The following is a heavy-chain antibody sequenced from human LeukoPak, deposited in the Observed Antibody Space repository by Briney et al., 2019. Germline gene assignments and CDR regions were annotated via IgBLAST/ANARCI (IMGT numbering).Heavy chain of an antibody. Sequence: SETLSLTCAASGGSISSSNWWSWVRQPPGKGLEWIGHICDTGNTNYNPSLESRVTISVDTSKNQFSLRLTSVTAADTAVYFRARATPWLLPGYWGQGTLVTVSS. J-gene: IGHJ4*02. V-gene: IGHV4-4*02. CDR2: ICDTGNT. CDR1: GGSISSSNW. CDR3: ARATPWLLPGY. D-gene: IGHD3-22*01.